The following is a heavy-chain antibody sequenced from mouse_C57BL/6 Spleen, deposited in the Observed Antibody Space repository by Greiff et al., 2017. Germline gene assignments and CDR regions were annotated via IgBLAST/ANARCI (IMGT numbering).Heavy chain of an antibody. D-gene: IGHD1-1*01. CDR3: ARGEGSSDWYFDV. CDR2: IYPGDGDT. CDR1: GYAFSSYW. V-gene: IGHV1-80*01. Sequence: VQLKESGAELVKPGASVKISCKASGYAFSSYWMNWVKQRPGKGLEWIGQIYPGDGDTNYNGKFKGKATLTADKSSSTAYMQLSSLTSEDSAVYFCARGEGSSDWYFDVWGTGTTVTVSS. J-gene: IGHJ1*03.